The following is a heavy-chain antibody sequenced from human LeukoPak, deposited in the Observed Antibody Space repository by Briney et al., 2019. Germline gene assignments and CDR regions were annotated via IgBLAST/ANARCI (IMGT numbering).Heavy chain of an antibody. CDR2: IKEYGTEE. CDR3: ATMRLDFWSGYYVRGYYLDY. J-gene: IGHJ4*02. Sequence: GGSLRLSCAASGFSLSDYWMGWVRQAPGKGLEWVANIKEYGTEEYYVDSVKGRFTISRDNAKNSLSLQMNSLRAEDTAVYYCATMRLDFWSGYYVRGYYLDYWGKGTLVTVSS. D-gene: IGHD3-3*01. CDR1: GFSLSDYW. V-gene: IGHV3-7*01.